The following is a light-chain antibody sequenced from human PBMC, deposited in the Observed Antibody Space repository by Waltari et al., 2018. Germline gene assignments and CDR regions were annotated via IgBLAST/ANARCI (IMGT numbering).Light chain of an antibody. V-gene: IGLV2-23*02. Sequence: QSALTQPASVSGSPGQSITISCTGTSSDIGSYTLVSWYQQHPGKAPNLIIYEVNRRPSGVSDRFSASKSVNTASLTISGLQADDEADYYCCSYAGDSTYVFGTGAKVTVL. CDR3: CSYAGDSTYV. J-gene: IGLJ1*01. CDR1: SSDIGSYTL. CDR2: EVN.